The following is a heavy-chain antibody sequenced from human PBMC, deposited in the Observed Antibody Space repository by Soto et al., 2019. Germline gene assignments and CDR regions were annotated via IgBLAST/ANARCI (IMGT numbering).Heavy chain of an antibody. CDR2: INHSGST. D-gene: IGHD4-17*01. CDR3: ARGSRGGDYVLDY. CDR1: GGSFSGYY. V-gene: IGHV4-34*01. J-gene: IGHJ4*01. Sequence: QVQLQQWGAGLLKPSETLSLTCAVYGGSFSGYYWSWIRQSPEKGLEWIGEINHSGSTNNNPSLKNRVTISVATSNNQFSLKLSSVTAADTAVYYCARGSRGGDYVLDYWGHGILVTVSS.